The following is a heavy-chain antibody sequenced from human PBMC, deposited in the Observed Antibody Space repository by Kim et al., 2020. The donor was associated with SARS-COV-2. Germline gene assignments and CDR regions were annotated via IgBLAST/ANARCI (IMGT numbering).Heavy chain of an antibody. D-gene: IGHD3-3*01. CDR3: ARDNVIADFWSGCEPQQGCYSYGMDV. CDR2: ISSSSSYI. Sequence: GGSLRLSCAASGFTFSSYSMNWVRQAPGKGLEWVSSISSSSSYIYYADSVKGRFTISRDNAKNSLYLQMNSLRAEDTAVYYCARDNVIADFWSGCEPQQGCYSYGMDVWGQGTTVTVSS. V-gene: IGHV3-21*01. J-gene: IGHJ6*02. CDR1: GFTFSSYS.